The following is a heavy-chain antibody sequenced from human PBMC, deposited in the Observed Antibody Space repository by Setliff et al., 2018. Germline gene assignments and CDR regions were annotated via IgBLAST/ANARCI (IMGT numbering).Heavy chain of an antibody. CDR1: GGSISSGSYY. CDR2: IYTSGST. Sequence: TSETLSLTCTVSGGSISSGSYYWSWIRQPAGKGLEWIGHIYTSGSTNYNPSLKSRVTTSVDTSKKQLSLKLSSVTAADTAVYYCARGHGTDYNFWSGYPAASFDIWGQGTMVTVS. CDR3: ARGHGTDYNFWSGYPAASFDI. J-gene: IGHJ3*02. D-gene: IGHD3-3*01. V-gene: IGHV4-61*09.